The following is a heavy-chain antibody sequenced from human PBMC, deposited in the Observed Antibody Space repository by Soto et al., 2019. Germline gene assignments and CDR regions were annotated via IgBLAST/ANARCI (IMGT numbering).Heavy chain of an antibody. Sequence: SETLSLTCAVYGGSFSSYYWSWIRQPPGKGLEWIGYIYYSGSTNYNPSLKSRVTISVDTSKNQFSLKLSSVTAADTAVYYCARDLKKWCSRGSCYSDNWFDPWGQGTLVTVSS. CDR2: IYYSGST. CDR1: GGSFSSYY. D-gene: IGHD2-15*01. V-gene: IGHV4-59*01. J-gene: IGHJ5*02. CDR3: ARDLKKWCSRGSCYSDNWFDP.